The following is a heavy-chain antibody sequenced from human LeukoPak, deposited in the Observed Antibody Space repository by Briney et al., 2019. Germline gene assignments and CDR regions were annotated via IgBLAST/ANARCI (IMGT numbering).Heavy chain of an antibody. V-gene: IGHV3-30*02. Sequence: PGGSLRLSCAASGFTFSSYGMHWVRQAPGKGLEWVAFIRYDGSNKYYADSVKGRFTISRDNSKNTLYLQMNSLRAEDTAVYYCAKDRYSSGWRTYFDYWGQGTLVTVSS. CDR2: IRYDGSNK. D-gene: IGHD6-19*01. CDR1: GFTFSSYG. J-gene: IGHJ4*02. CDR3: AKDRYSSGWRTYFDY.